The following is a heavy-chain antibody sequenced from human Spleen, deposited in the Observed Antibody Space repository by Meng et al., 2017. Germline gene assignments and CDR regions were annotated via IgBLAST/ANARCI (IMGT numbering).Heavy chain of an antibody. Sequence: QVPLVESGPGPVKPSQTLSPTCTVSGGSISSDGYYWNWIRQHPGKGLEWIGYIYYSVGTYYNPSLKSRVTISIDTSKNHFSLRLTSVTAADTAVYYCARGKGYSSGWTDWYFDLWGRGTLVTVSS. D-gene: IGHD6-19*01. CDR2: IYYSVGT. CDR1: GGSISSDGYY. J-gene: IGHJ2*01. CDR3: ARGKGYSSGWTDWYFDL. V-gene: IGHV4-31*03.